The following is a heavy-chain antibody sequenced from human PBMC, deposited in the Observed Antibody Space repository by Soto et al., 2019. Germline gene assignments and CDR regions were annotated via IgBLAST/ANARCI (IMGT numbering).Heavy chain of an antibody. V-gene: IGHV3-66*01. CDR3: AREYSYGYYYYYAMDV. CDR1: GFTVSTSF. J-gene: IGHJ6*02. Sequence: GGSLRLSCAVSGFTVSTSFVSWVRQPPGKGLEWVSVIYSGGSTYYADSVKGRFTISRDNSKNTLYLQMNSLRAEDTAVYYCAREYSYGYYYYYAMDVWGQGTTVTVSS. D-gene: IGHD5-18*01. CDR2: IYSGGST.